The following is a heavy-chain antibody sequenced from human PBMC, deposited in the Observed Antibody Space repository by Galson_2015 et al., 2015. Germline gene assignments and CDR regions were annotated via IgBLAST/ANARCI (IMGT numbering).Heavy chain of an antibody. CDR3: TRRDYSPYYYYGMDV. CDR1: GGSISSSHY. V-gene: IGHV4-4*02. D-gene: IGHD2-21*01. Sequence: SETLSLTCVVSGGSISSSHYWSCVRQAPGRGLEWIGEIYHSGSTNYNPSLKGRATTSLDKSKNQFSLKLSSVTAADTAVYYCTRRDYSPYYYYGMDVWGQGTTVTVSS. CDR2: IYHSGST. J-gene: IGHJ6*02.